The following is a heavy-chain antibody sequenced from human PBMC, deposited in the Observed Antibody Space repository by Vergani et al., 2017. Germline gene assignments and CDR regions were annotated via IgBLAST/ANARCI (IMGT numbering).Heavy chain of an antibody. V-gene: IGHV2-26*01. CDR1: GFSLSNARMG. CDR2: IFSNDEK. D-gene: IGHD6-13*01. J-gene: IGHJ6*03. Sequence: QVTLKESGPVLVKPTETLALTCTVSGFSLSNARMGVSWIRQPPGKALEWLAHIFSNDEKSYSTSLKSRLTISKDTSKSQVVLTMTNMDPVDTATYYCARTXSSSWYKYYYYMDVWGKGTTVTVSS. CDR3: ARTXSSSWYKYYYYMDV.